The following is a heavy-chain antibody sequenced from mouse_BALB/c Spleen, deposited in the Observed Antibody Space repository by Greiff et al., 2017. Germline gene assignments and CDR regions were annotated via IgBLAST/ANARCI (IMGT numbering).Heavy chain of an antibody. D-gene: IGHD3-1*01. CDR3: ARDRVLGSYYFDY. V-gene: IGHV5-6-3*01. Sequence: DVHLVESGGGLVQPGGSLKLSCAASGFTFSSYGMSWVRQTPDKRLELVATINSNGGSTYYPDSVKGRFTISRDNAKNTLHLQMSSLKSEDTAMYYCARDRVLGSYYFDYWGQGTTLTVSS. J-gene: IGHJ2*01. CDR2: INSNGGST. CDR1: GFTFSSYG.